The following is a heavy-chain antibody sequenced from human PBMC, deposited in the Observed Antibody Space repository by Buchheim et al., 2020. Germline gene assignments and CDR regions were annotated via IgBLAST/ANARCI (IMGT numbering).Heavy chain of an antibody. CDR3: VRGTVGAGESVHYFED. Sequence: EMYLVESGGGLVQPGGSLRLSCAASGFTFSTFWMSWVRQAPGKGLEWVASIKQDGTETYYVDSVKGRFTISRDNAKKSLSLEMNSLRAEETALYYCVRGTVGAGESVHYFEDWGQGTL. V-gene: IGHV3-7*01. CDR1: GFTFSTFW. J-gene: IGHJ4*02. D-gene: IGHD1-26*01. CDR2: IKQDGTET.